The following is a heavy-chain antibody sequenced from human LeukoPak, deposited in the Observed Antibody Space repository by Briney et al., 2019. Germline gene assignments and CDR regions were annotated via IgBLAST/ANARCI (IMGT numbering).Heavy chain of an antibody. J-gene: IGHJ5*02. CDR2: ISSSSSYI. CDR1: GFTFSSYS. D-gene: IGHD6-13*01. CDR3: ARDPTPGYSSSSSEDNWFDP. V-gene: IGHV3-21*01. Sequence: GGSLRLSCAASGFTFSSYSMNWVRQAPGKGLEWVSSISSSSSYIYYADSVKGRFTISRDNAKNSLYLQMNSLRAEDTAVYYCARDPTPGYSSSSSEDNWFDPWGQGTLVTVSS.